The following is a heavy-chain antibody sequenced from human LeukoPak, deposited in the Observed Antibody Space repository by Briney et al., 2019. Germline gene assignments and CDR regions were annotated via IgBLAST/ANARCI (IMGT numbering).Heavy chain of an antibody. V-gene: IGHV3-48*01. CDR1: GFTFSHHN. CDR2: ISSRGNTI. J-gene: IGHJ4*02. CDR3: ARDLYYGSASPRLDY. D-gene: IGHD3-10*01. Sequence: PGGSLRLSCAASGFTFSHHNMNWVRQVPGKGLESVSYISSRGNTIYYADSVKGRFTISRDNAHGSLYLQMNSLRVEDTAIYYRARDLYYGSASPRLDYWGQGTLVTVSS.